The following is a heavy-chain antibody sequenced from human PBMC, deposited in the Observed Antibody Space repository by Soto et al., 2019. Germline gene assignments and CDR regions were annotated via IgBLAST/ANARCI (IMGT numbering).Heavy chain of an antibody. CDR1: GFTFSSYA. V-gene: IGHV3-23*01. Sequence: EVQLLESGGGLVQPGGSLRLSCAASGFTFSSYAMSWVRQAPGKGLEWVSAISGSGGSTYYADSVKGRFTISRDNSKNXLYLQMNSLRAEDTAVYYCAKDRVVVVPAAIRADYWGQGTLVTVSS. D-gene: IGHD2-2*01. J-gene: IGHJ4*02. CDR3: AKDRVVVVPAAIRADY. CDR2: ISGSGGST.